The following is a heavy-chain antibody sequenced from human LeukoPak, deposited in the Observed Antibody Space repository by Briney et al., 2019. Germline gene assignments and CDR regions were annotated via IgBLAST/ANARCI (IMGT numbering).Heavy chain of an antibody. V-gene: IGHV1-2*06. CDR1: GYTFTGYY. J-gene: IGHJ4*02. Sequence: ASVKVSCKASGYTFTGYYMHWVRQAPGQGLEWMGRINPNSGGTNYAQKFQGRVTMTRDTSISTAYMELSGLRSDDTAVYYCARGGAWGIQLWGNDFDYWGQGTLVTVSS. CDR2: INPNSGGT. CDR3: ARGGAWGIQLWGNDFDY. D-gene: IGHD5-18*01.